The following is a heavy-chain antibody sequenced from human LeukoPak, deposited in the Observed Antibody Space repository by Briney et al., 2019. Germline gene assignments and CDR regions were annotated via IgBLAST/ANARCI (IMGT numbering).Heavy chain of an antibody. Sequence: GGSLRLSCAASKFTFSSYGMHWVRQAPGKGLEWVAVISYDGSNKYYADSVRGRFTISRDNSKNTLYLHMNSLRPEDTAVYYCVTPWFDPWGQGTLVTVSS. CDR3: VTPWFDP. J-gene: IGHJ5*02. CDR2: ISYDGSNK. CDR1: KFTFSSYG. V-gene: IGHV3-30*03.